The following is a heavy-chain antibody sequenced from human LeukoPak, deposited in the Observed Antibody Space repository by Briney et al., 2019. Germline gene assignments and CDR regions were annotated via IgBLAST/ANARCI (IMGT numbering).Heavy chain of an antibody. CDR3: ARHKTGGTYPLDY. CDR1: GGSMNTYF. CDR2: IHYSGST. Sequence: PSETLSLTCTVSGGSMNTYFWSWIRQPLGKGLEWIGHIHYSGSTTYNPSLKSRVTISVDVSKNQFSLKLSSVTAADTAVYYCARHKTGGTYPLDYWGQGTLVTVSS. J-gene: IGHJ4*02. D-gene: IGHD1-26*01. V-gene: IGHV4-59*08.